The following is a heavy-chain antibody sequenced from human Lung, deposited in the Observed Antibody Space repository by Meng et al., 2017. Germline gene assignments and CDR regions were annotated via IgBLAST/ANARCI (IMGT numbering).Heavy chain of an antibody. J-gene: IGHJ4*02. Sequence: QVQLQQWRAALLKPSETLSLTCVVSGGSFSDYYWSWIRQPPGKGLEWIGEINHSGSTNYNPSLESRATISVDTSQNNLSLKLSSVTAADSAVYYCARGPTTMAHDFDYWGQGTLVTVSS. CDR3: ARGPTTMAHDFDY. CDR1: GGSFSDYY. V-gene: IGHV4-34*01. D-gene: IGHD4-11*01. CDR2: INHSGST.